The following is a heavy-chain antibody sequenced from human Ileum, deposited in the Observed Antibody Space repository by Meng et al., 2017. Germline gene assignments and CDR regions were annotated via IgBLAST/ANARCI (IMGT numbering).Heavy chain of an antibody. V-gene: IGHV6-1*01. J-gene: IGHJ4*02. D-gene: IGHD3-3*01. Sequence: QVQLQQSGPGLVKPSQTLSLTCAVSGGSVSSNIAAWNWIRQSPLRGLEWLGRTYYRSKWYSEYAVSVKSRIPITPDTSKNQFSLQMNSVTPEDTAVYYCASGSGSLDYWGPGTLVTVSS. CDR2: TYYRSKWYS. CDR1: GGSVSSNIAA. CDR3: ASGSGSLDY.